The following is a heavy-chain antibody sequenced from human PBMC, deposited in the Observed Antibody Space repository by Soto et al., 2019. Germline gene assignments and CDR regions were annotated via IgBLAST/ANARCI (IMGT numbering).Heavy chain of an antibody. D-gene: IGHD5-12*01. V-gene: IGHV3-21*01. CDR3: ARDSRVDIVAPDAFDI. Sequence: GASLRLSCAASCFTFSSYSLNWVRQAPCKGLECVSSISSSSSYIYYADSVKGRFTISRDNAKNSLYLQMNSLRAEDTAVYYCARDSRVDIVAPDAFDIWGQGKMVTGSS. J-gene: IGHJ3*02. CDR2: ISSSSSYI. CDR1: CFTFSSYS.